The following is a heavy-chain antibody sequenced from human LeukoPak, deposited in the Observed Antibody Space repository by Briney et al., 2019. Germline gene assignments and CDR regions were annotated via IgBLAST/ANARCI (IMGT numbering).Heavy chain of an antibody. CDR2: MNPNSGNT. J-gene: IGHJ4*02. CDR3: ARIDYDSSGSSD. V-gene: IGHV1-8*03. Sequence: ASVKVSCKASGYTFTSYDINWVRQAPGQGLEWMGWMNPNSGNTGYAQKFQGRVTITRNTSISTAYMELSSLRSEDTAVYYCARIDYDSSGSSDWGQGTLVTVSS. CDR1: GYTFTSYD. D-gene: IGHD3-22*01.